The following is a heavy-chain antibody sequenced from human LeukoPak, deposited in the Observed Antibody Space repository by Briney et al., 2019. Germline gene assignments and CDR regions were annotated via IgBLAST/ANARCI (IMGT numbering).Heavy chain of an antibody. Sequence: GGSLRLSCAAPGFNFRGYEMNWVRRAPGKGLQWLAYISSSGSSTYYADSVQGRFTISRDNAKNSLYLHMNSLRVDDTAVYYCVGEMDSVWYPYWGPGTLVTVSS. CDR3: VGEMDSVWYPY. V-gene: IGHV3-48*03. D-gene: IGHD6-19*01. J-gene: IGHJ4*02. CDR1: GFNFRGYE. CDR2: ISSSGSST.